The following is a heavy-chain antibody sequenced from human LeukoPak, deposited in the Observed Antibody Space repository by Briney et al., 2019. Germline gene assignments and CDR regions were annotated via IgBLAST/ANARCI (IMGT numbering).Heavy chain of an antibody. CDR2: INPNSGGT. CDR3: ARPLNGMDV. CDR1: GYTFTGYY. Sequence: ASVKVSCKASGYTFTGYYMHWVRQAPGQGLEWMGWINPNSGGTNYAQKFQGRVTMTRDTCISTAYMELSRLRSDDTAAYYCARPLNGMDVWGQGTTVTVSS. J-gene: IGHJ6*02. V-gene: IGHV1-2*02.